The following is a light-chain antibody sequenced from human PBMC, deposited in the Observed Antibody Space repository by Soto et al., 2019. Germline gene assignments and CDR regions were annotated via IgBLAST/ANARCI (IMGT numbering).Light chain of an antibody. CDR1: QSVISSY. CDR3: QQYGGSPMYT. V-gene: IGKV3-20*01. CDR2: GAS. Sequence: EIVLTQSPATLSLSPGERATLSCRASQSVISSYFAWYQQKPGQAPRLLIYGASRRATGIPDRFSGSGFGTDFTLTISRLEPEDFAVYYCQQYGGSPMYTFGQGTKLEIK. J-gene: IGKJ2*01.